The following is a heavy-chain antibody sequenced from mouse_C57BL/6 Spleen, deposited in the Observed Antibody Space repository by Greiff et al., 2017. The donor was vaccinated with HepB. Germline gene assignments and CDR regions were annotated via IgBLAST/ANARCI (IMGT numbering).Heavy chain of an antibody. J-gene: IGHJ3*01. D-gene: IGHD1-1*01. CDR1: GYSITSGYD. Sequence: DVKLQESGPGMVKPSQSLSLTCTVTGYSITSGYDWHWIRHFPGNKLEWMGYISYSGSTNYNPSLKSRISITHDTSKNHFFLKLNSVTTEDTATYYCAREDYGSSLAYWGQGTLVTVSA. V-gene: IGHV3-1*01. CDR3: AREDYGSSLAY. CDR2: ISYSGST.